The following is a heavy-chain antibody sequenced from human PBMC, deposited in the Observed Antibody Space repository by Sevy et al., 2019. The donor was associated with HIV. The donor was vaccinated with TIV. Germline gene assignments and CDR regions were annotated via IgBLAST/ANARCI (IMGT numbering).Heavy chain of an antibody. CDR1: GGTFSSYA. Sequence: ASVKVSCKASGGTFSSYAISWVRQAPGQGLEWMGGIIPIFGTANYAQKFQGRVTITADESTSTAYMELSSLRSEDTAVYYCAKSGYRAAVGTDWGQGTLVTVSS. D-gene: IGHD6-13*01. CDR2: IIPIFGTA. J-gene: IGHJ4*02. CDR3: AKSGYRAAVGTD. V-gene: IGHV1-69*13.